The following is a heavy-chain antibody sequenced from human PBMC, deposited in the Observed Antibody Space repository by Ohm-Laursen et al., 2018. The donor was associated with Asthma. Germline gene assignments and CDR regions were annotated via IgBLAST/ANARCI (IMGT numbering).Heavy chain of an antibody. CDR3: ARSGEGYCSGGSCYPSYYGMDV. CDR1: GGSVSSGSYY. Sequence: TLSLTCPVSGGSVSSGSYYWSWIRQPPGKGLEWIGYIYYSGSTNYNPSLKSRVTISVDTSKNQFSLKLSSVTAADTAVYYCARSGEGYCSGGSCYPSYYGMDVWGQGTTVTVSS. CDR2: IYYSGST. V-gene: IGHV4-61*01. J-gene: IGHJ6*02. D-gene: IGHD2-15*01.